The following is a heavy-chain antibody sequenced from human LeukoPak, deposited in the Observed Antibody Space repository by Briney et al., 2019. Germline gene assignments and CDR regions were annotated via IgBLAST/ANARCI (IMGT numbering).Heavy chain of an antibody. J-gene: IGHJ4*02. V-gene: IGHV3-66*01. Sequence: GGSLRLSCAASGVTVSSNYMSWVRQAPGKGLEWVSVIYSGGSTYYADSVKGRFTISRDNSKNTLYLQMNSLRAEDTAVYYCARDLSDYDSSGYYYYFDYWGQGTLVTVSS. D-gene: IGHD3-22*01. CDR3: ARDLSDYDSSGYYYYFDY. CDR2: IYSGGST. CDR1: GVTVSSNY.